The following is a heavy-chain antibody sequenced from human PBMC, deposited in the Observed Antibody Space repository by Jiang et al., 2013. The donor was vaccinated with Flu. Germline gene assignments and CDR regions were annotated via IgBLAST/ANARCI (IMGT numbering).Heavy chain of an antibody. V-gene: IGHV4-59*08. CDR1: GGSISSYY. D-gene: IGHD3-10*01. Sequence: LLKPSETLSLTCTVSGGSISSYYWSWIRQPPGKGLEWIAYIYYSGSTNYNPALKSRVSISVDTSENQLSLKLNSVTAADTAVYYCARHGKYSYGSVTSYPFDSWGQGTLVTVSA. CDR2: IYYSGST. J-gene: IGHJ4*02. CDR3: ARHGKYSYGSVTSYPFDS.